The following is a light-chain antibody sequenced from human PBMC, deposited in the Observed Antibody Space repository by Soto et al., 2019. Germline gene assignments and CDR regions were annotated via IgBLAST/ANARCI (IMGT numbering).Light chain of an antibody. CDR2: DAS. V-gene: IGKV1-13*02. CDR3: QQFNSYPIP. Sequence: AIQLTQSPSSLSASVGDRVTITCRASQGISSALAWYQQKPGKAPKLLIYDASSLESGVPSRFSGSGSGTDVPLTISSLQPEDFATYYCQQFNSYPIPFGQGTRLEIK. J-gene: IGKJ5*01. CDR1: QGISSA.